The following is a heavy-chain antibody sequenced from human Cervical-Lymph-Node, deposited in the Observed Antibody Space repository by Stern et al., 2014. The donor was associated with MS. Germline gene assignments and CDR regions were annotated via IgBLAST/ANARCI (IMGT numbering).Heavy chain of an antibody. V-gene: IGHV4-59*08. CDR3: ARGYTTSSGRPDY. D-gene: IGHD6-6*01. CDR1: GGSTSSYY. Sequence: QVQLQESGPGLVEPSETLSLTCTVSGGSTSSYYWSWIRQPPGKGLEWIGYISSSGGTKYNPSLKSRVPISVDTPQNPFALNLRSVTAADAAVYYCARGYTTSSGRPDYWGQGTLVTVSS. CDR2: ISSSGGT. J-gene: IGHJ4*02.